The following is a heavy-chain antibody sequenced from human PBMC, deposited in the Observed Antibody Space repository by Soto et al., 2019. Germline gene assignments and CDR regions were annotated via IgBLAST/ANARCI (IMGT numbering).Heavy chain of an antibody. CDR1: GGSFSGYY. J-gene: IGHJ4*02. CDR2: INHSGST. CDR3: ARLRSN. V-gene: IGHV4-34*01. Sequence: KASETLSLTCAVYGGSFSGYYWSWIRQPPGKGLEWIGEINHSGSTNYNPSLKSRVTISVDTSKNQFSLKLSSVTAADTAVYYCARLRSNWGQGTLVTVSS.